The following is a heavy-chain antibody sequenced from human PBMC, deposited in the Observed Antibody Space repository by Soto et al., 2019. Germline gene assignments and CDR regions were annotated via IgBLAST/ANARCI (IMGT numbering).Heavy chain of an antibody. J-gene: IGHJ4*02. V-gene: IGHV3-30-3*01. CDR2: VLNDGTHT. CDR3: VREGGAVAITHFDI. Sequence: GGSLRLSCAASGFTFSNYAMHWVRQAPGKGLEWVAVVLNDGTHTYYADSVKGRFTISRDNSKNTLYLQTDSLRGEDAAVYHCVREGGAVAITHFDIWGQGTQVTVSS. D-gene: IGHD2-15*01. CDR1: GFTFSNYA.